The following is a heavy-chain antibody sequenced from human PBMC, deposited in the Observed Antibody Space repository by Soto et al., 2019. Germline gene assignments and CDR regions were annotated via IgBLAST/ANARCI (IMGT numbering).Heavy chain of an antibody. V-gene: IGHV4-59*01. CDR3: ARDPNCSSTSCPNYYGMDV. CDR1: GGSISSYY. D-gene: IGHD2-2*01. J-gene: IGHJ6*02. Sequence: SETLSLTCTVSGGSISSYYWSWIRQPPGKGLEWIGYIYYSGSTNYNPSLKSRVTTSVDTSKNQFSLKLSSVTAADTAVYYCARDPNCSSTSCPNYYGMDVWGQGTTVTVSS. CDR2: IYYSGST.